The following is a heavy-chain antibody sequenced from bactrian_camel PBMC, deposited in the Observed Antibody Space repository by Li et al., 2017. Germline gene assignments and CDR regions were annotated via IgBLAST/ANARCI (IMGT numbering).Heavy chain of an antibody. J-gene: IGHJ4*01. D-gene: IGHD1*01. Sequence: HVQLVESGGGSVQAGGSLRLSCVVSGYTDCIGWFRQSPGKQRERVAHIDTDGNGRYSDSVKGRFTTSVDNTNTTLSLQMDSLKPEDTAMYDCAADWACDATLEDLTLLDYWGLGTQVTVS. V-gene: IGHV3S54*01. CDR1: GYTDC. CDR2: IDTDGNGR. CDR3: AADWACDATLEDLTLLDY.